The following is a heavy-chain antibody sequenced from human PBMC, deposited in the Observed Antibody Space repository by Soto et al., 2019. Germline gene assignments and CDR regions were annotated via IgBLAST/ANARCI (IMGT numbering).Heavy chain of an antibody. CDR2: ISYDGSNK. Sequence: GGSLRLSCAAAGFTFSSYAMHWVRQAPGKGLEWVAVISYDGSNKYYADSVKGRFTISSDNSKNTLYLQMNSLRAEDTAVYYCARAIQWLVPSYGMDDWGQGTTVTVSS. V-gene: IGHV3-30-3*01. D-gene: IGHD6-19*01. CDR1: GFTFSSYA. J-gene: IGHJ6*02. CDR3: ARAIQWLVPSYGMDD.